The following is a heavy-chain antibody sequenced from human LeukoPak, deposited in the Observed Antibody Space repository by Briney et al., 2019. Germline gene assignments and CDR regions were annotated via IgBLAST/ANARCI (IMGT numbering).Heavy chain of an antibody. CDR2: IIPILGIA. CDR3: ARGRVPASKLKGDYYYDMDV. CDR1: GYRFTSYS. V-gene: IGHV1-69*04. J-gene: IGHJ6*02. D-gene: IGHD2-2*01. Sequence: GASVKVSCKASGYRFTSYSINWVRQAPGQGLEWMGRIIPILGIAKYAQKFQGRVTIIVDKSTSTAHMELSSLRSEDTAIYYCARGRVPASKLKGDYYYDMDVWGQGTTVTVSS.